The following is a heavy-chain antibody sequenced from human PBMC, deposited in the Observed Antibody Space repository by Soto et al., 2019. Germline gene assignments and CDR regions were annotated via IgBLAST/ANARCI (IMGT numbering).Heavy chain of an antibody. CDR3: AREPNYFDY. V-gene: IGHV1-18*01. CDR2: ISAYKGNT. Sequence: APVKVSCKASGYTFTSYGISWVRQAPGQGLEWMGWISAYKGNTKYAQKLQGRDTMNTDTSTSTAYMELRSLRSDDTAVYYCAREPNYFDYWGQGTLVTISS. J-gene: IGHJ4*02. CDR1: GYTFTSYG.